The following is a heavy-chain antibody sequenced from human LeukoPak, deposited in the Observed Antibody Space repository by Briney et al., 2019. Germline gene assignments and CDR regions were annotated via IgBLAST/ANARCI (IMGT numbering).Heavy chain of an antibody. D-gene: IGHD3-9*01. CDR2: INPSGGSA. CDR1: GYTFTSYY. Sequence: ASVKVSCKASGYTFTSYYMHWVRQAPGQGLEWMGIINPSGGSASYAQKFQGRVTMTRDTSTSTVYMELSSLRSEDTAVYYCARGPYYDILTGYPLDYWGQGALVTVSS. V-gene: IGHV1-46*01. CDR3: ARGPYYDILTGYPLDY. J-gene: IGHJ4*02.